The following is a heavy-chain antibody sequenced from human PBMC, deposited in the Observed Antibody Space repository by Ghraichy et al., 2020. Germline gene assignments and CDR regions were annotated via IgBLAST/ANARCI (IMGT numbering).Heavy chain of an antibody. CDR2: ISSSSSYI. CDR1: GFTFSSYS. J-gene: IGHJ6*03. D-gene: IGHD2-8*02. V-gene: IGHV3-21*01. CDR3: ASTTPVRLVVYAMDV. Sequence: GGSLRLSCAASGFTFSSYSMNWVRQAPGKGLEWVSSISSSSSYIYYADSVKGRFTISRDNAKNSLYLQMNSLRAEDTAVYYCASTTPVRLVVYAMDVWGKGTTVTVSS.